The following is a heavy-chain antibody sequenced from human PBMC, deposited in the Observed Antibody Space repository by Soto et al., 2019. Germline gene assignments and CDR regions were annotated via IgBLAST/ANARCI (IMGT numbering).Heavy chain of an antibody. CDR3: ARSDGPPYSSGWYPLDYYGMDV. J-gene: IGHJ6*02. V-gene: IGHV4-4*02. Sequence: SEILSLTCAVSGGSISSSNWWSWVRQPPGKGLEWIGEIYHSGSTNYNPSLKSRVTISVDKSKNQFSLKLSSVTAADTAVYYCARSDGPPYSSGWYPLDYYGMDVWGQGTTVTVSS. D-gene: IGHD6-19*01. CDR2: IYHSGST. CDR1: GGSISSSNW.